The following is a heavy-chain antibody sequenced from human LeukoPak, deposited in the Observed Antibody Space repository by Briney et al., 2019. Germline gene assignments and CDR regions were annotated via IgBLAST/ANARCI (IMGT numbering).Heavy chain of an antibody. CDR1: GFTFSSSA. V-gene: IGHV3-23*01. CDR3: ARPNYYDSSGYWYPSYFDY. J-gene: IGHJ4*02. CDR2: ISASGGST. Sequence: GGPLRLSCAASGFTFSSSAMSWVRQVPGKGLEWVSGISASGGSTSYADSVKGRFSISRDNSKNTLYLQMNSLRAEDTAVYYCARPNYYDSSGYWYPSYFDYWGQGTLVTVSS. D-gene: IGHD3-22*01.